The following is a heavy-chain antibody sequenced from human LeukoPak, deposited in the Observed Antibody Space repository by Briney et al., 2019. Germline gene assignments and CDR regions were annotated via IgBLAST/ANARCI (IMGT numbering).Heavy chain of an antibody. CDR3: ARARDCSSTSCSTYYYYGMDV. V-gene: IGHV1-2*02. CDR2: INPNSGGT. J-gene: IGHJ6*02. D-gene: IGHD2-2*01. Sequence: VASVKVSCKASGYTFTGYYMHWVRQAPGQGLEWMGWINPNSGGTNYAQKFQGRVTMTRDTSISTAYIELSRLRSDDTAVYYCARARDCSSTSCSTYYYYGMDVWGQGTTVTVSS. CDR1: GYTFTGYY.